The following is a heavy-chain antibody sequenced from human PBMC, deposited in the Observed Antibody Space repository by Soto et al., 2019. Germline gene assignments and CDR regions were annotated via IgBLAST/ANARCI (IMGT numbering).Heavy chain of an antibody. Sequence: EVQLLESGGGLVQPGGSLRLSCAASGFTFSSYSMSWVRQAPGKGLEWVSAISGSGGSTYYADSVKGRFTISRDKSKNTRDLQMNSLRAEDTGVYDCAKDSCCDNRNCGAFEYWGQGTLVTVSS. J-gene: IGHJ4*02. CDR2: ISGSGGST. D-gene: IGHD1-7*01. CDR1: GFTFSSYS. V-gene: IGHV3-23*01. CDR3: AKDSCCDNRNCGAFEY.